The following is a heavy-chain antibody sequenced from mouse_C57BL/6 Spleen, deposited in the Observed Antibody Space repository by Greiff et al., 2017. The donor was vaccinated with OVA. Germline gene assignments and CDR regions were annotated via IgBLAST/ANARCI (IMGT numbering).Heavy chain of an antibody. D-gene: IGHD2-5*01. J-gene: IGHJ3*01. CDR2: IRSKSNNYAT. CDR3: VRNSYSNYEEFAY. Sequence: EVQVVESGGGLVQPKGSLKLSCAASGFSFNTYAMNWVRQAPGKGLEWVARIRSKSNNYATYYADSVKDRFTISRDDSESMLYLQMNNLKTEDTAMYYCVRNSYSNYEEFAYWGQGTLVTVSA. CDR1: GFSFNTYA. V-gene: IGHV10-1*01.